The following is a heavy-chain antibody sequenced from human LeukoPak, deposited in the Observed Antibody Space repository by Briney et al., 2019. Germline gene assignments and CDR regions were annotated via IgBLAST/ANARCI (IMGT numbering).Heavy chain of an antibody. V-gene: IGHV1-18*01. J-gene: IGHJ6*02. CDR3: AREPSYSSSWPYYYYGMDV. D-gene: IGHD6-13*01. CDR1: GYTFTNYG. Sequence: GASVKVSCKASGYTFTNYGINWVRQAPGQGLEWMGWISVYNGNTKYAQKLQGRVTMTTDTSTSTAYMELRSLRSDDTAVYYCAREPSYSSSWPYYYYGMDVWGQGTTVTVSS. CDR2: ISVYNGNT.